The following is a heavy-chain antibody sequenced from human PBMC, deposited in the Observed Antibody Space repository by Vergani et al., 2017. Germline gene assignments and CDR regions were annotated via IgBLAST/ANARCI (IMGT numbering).Heavy chain of an antibody. CDR2: VSSNSDST. CDR3: VKPSWHCSGGTCYYYFDY. CDR1: GFTFSSYA. V-gene: IGHV3-64D*06. Sequence: EVQLVESGGGLVQPGGSLRLSCSASGFTFSSYAMHWVRQAPGEGLEYVSAVSSNSDSTYYADSVKGRFTISRDNSKNTLYLQMTSLRAEDTAVYDCVKPSWHCSGGTCYYYFDYWGQGTLVTVSS. D-gene: IGHD2-15*01. J-gene: IGHJ4*02.